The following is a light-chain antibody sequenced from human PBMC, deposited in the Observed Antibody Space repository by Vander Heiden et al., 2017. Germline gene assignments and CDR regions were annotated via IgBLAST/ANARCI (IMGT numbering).Light chain of an antibody. CDR1: QSISNW. CDR2: KAS. Sequence: DIQMTQSPSTLSASVGDRVTITCRASQSISNWLAWYQQKPGKAPKLLIYKASTLESGVPSRFGGSGSGTEFTLTISNLQPYDFATYYCQRGYTYPLTFGGGTKVEIK. V-gene: IGKV1-5*03. J-gene: IGKJ4*01. CDR3: QRGYTYPLT.